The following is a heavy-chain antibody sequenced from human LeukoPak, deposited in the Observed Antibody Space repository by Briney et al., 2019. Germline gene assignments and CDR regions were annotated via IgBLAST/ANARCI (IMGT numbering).Heavy chain of an antibody. Sequence: ASVKVSCKASGGTFSSYAISWVRQAPGQGLEWMGGIIPIFGTANYAQKFQGRVTITADESTSIAYMELSSLRSEDTAVYYCARDDIVADTPGYYYYMDVWGKGTTVTVSS. V-gene: IGHV1-69*13. CDR3: ARDDIVADTPGYYYYMDV. CDR1: GGTFSSYA. D-gene: IGHD2-15*01. J-gene: IGHJ6*03. CDR2: IIPIFGTA.